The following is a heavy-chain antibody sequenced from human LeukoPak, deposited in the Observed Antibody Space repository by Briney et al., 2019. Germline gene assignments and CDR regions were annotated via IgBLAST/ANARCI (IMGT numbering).Heavy chain of an antibody. D-gene: IGHD3-10*02. V-gene: IGHV1-46*01. CDR2: IDPSGGST. CDR3: ARAPLYGGFDY. Sequence: ASVKVSCKASGYTFTSYYMHWVRQAPGQGLEWMGIIDPSGGSTSYAQKFQGRVTMTRDMSTSTVYMELSSLRSEDTAVYYCARAPLYGGFDYWGQGTLVTVSS. J-gene: IGHJ4*02. CDR1: GYTFTSYY.